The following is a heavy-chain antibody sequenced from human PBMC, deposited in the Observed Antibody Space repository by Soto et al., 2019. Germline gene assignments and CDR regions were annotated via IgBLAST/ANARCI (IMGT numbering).Heavy chain of an antibody. CDR1: GGTFSSYT. Sequence: GASVKVSCKASGGTFSSYTISWVRQAPGQGLEWMGRIISILGIANYAQKFQGRVTITADKSTSTAYMELSSLRSEDTAVYYCARSSQHGGVDYFDYLRKGTLVTVSS. CDR2: IISILGIA. D-gene: IGHD2-2*01. CDR3: ARSSQHGGVDYFDY. J-gene: IGHJ4*02. V-gene: IGHV1-69*02.